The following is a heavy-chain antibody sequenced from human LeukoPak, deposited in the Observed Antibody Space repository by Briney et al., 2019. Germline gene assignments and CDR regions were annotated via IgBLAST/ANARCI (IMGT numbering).Heavy chain of an antibody. Sequence: PSETLSLTCAVYGGSFGGYYWSWIRQPPGKGLEWIGEINHSGSTNYNPSLKSRVTISVDTSKNQFSLKLSSVTAADTAVYYCARAGSSSWYYFSGWFDPWGQGTLVTVSS. V-gene: IGHV4-34*01. CDR1: GGSFGGYY. CDR3: ARAGSSSWYYFSGWFDP. CDR2: INHSGST. J-gene: IGHJ5*02. D-gene: IGHD6-13*01.